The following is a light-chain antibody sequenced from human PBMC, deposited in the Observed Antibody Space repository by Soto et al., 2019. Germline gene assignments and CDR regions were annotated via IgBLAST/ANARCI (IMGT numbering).Light chain of an antibody. J-gene: IGKJ1*01. CDR2: AAS. V-gene: IGKV1-39*01. CDR3: QQSYSTPRT. CDR1: QSSSSY. Sequence: DIQMTQTPSSLSASVVYRVTITCRASQSSSSYLNWYQQKPGKAPKLLIYAASSLQSGVPSRFSGSGSGTDFTLTISSLQPEDFATYYCQQSYSTPRTFGQGTKVDI.